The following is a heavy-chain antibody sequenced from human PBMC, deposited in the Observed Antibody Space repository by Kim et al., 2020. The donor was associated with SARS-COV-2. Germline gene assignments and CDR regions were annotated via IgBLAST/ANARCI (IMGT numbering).Heavy chain of an antibody. CDR1: GGSISSSSYY. Sequence: SETLSLTCTVSGGSISSSSYYWGWIRQPPGKGLEWIGSIYYSGSTYYNPSLKSRVTISVDTSKNQFSLKLNSVTAADTAMYYCARPAAAGYYYHYMDVWGKGTTGTVSS. D-gene: IGHD6-13*01. CDR3: ARPAAAGYYYHYMDV. J-gene: IGHJ6*03. V-gene: IGHV4-39*01. CDR2: IYYSGST.